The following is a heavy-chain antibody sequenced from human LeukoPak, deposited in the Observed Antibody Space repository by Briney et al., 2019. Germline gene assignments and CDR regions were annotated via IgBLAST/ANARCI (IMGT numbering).Heavy chain of an antibody. D-gene: IGHD2-15*01. J-gene: IGHJ6*02. CDR1: GFTFTSSA. V-gene: IGHV1-58*01. Sequence: GTSVKVSCKASGFTFTSSAVQWVRQARGQRLEWIGWIVVGSGNTNYAQKFQERVTITRDMSTSTAYMELNSLRSEDTAVYYCAADRLVVAAIDRGPYYYYGMDVWGQGTTVTVSS. CDR2: IVVGSGNT. CDR3: AADRLVVAAIDRGPYYYYGMDV.